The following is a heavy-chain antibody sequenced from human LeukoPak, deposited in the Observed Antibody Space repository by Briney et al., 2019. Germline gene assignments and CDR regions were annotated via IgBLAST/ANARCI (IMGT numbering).Heavy chain of an antibody. CDR2: VIPIFGTA. V-gene: IGHV1-69*05. J-gene: IGHJ4*02. Sequence: GSSXKVSFRASGGTFISYAISWGRRAPGQGGEWRGGVIPIFGTANYTQKFQGRVTITTDESTSTAYMELSSLRSEDTAVYYCARPSIAAALDYWGQGTLVTVSS. CDR3: ARPSIAAALDY. D-gene: IGHD6-13*01. CDR1: GGTFISYA.